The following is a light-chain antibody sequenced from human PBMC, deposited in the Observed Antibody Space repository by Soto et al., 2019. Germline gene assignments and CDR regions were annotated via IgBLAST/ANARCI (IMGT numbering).Light chain of an antibody. CDR3: QQFGGSPSIT. V-gene: IGKV3-20*01. Sequence: EIVLTQSPGTLSLSPGERATLSCRASQTISSAYLAWYQQKPGQAPRLLISGASSRATGIPDRFSGSGSGTDFTLTISRLEPEDFAVYYCQQFGGSPSITFGQGTRLEIK. CDR2: GAS. CDR1: QTISSAY. J-gene: IGKJ5*01.